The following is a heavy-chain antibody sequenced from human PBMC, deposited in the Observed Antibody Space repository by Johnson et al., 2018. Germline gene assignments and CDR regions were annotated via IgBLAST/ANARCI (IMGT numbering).Heavy chain of an antibody. CDR3: AREGYGDYFHAFDI. Sequence: VQLVETGAEVKKPGSSVKVSCKASGDTFSRHTITWVRQAPGQGLEWMGRIIPILGIINHAQKFQGRVTITADKSTSTAYMELSSLRSEDTAGYYCAREGYGDYFHAFDIWGQGTMVTVSS. V-gene: IGHV1-69*09. D-gene: IGHD4-17*01. J-gene: IGHJ3*02. CDR1: GDTFSRHT. CDR2: IIPILGII.